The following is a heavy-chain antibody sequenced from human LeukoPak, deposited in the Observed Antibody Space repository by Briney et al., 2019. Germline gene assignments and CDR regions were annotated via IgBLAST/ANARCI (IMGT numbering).Heavy chain of an antibody. V-gene: IGHV1-24*01. CDR3: ATWATVTTYWYFDL. CDR2: YDPEDGET. D-gene: IGHD4-17*01. Sequence: ASVKVSCKVSGYTLTELSMHWVRQAPGKGLEWMGGYDPEDGETIYAQKFQGRVTMHEDRSTGTAYMELSSLRSEDTAVYYCATWATVTTYWYFDLWGRGTLVTVSS. J-gene: IGHJ2*01. CDR1: GYTLTELS.